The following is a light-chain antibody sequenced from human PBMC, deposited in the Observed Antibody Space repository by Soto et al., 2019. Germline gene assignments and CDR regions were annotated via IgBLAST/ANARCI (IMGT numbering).Light chain of an antibody. Sequence: QSALTHPASVSGSSGQSITLSCTGTSTDVGRYNYVSWYQQHPGKAPKLMVYDVSNRPSWVSNRFSGSKSGITASLTISGLQAEDEADYYCTSYTSDSTYVFGTGTKVPVI. J-gene: IGLJ1*01. CDR2: DVS. CDR1: STDVGRYNY. CDR3: TSYTSDSTYV. V-gene: IGLV2-14*01.